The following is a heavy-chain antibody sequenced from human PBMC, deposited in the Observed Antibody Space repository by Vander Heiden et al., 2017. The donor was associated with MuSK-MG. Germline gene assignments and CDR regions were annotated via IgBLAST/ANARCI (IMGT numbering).Heavy chain of an antibody. Sequence: EMRLLASGGGLVQPGGSLRLSCAASGFTFGSSAMSWVRQAPGKGLEWVSAISGSGGNTYYADSVKGRFTISRDNSKNTLYLEMNSLRVEDTAIYYCAKAFLPGPFDYCGQGTLVTVSS. CDR1: GFTFGSSA. CDR3: AKAFLPGPFDY. J-gene: IGHJ4*02. CDR2: ISGSGGNT. V-gene: IGHV3-23*01. D-gene: IGHD3-10*01.